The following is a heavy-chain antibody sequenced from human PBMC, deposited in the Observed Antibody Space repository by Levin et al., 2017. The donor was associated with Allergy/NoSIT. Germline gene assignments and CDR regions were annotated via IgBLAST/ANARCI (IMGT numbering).Heavy chain of an antibody. J-gene: IGHJ4*02. D-gene: IGHD2-21*02. CDR3: ARGGGDGDWRYACSFDY. Sequence: SETLSLTCTVSGGSISNYYWTWIRQPPGKGLEWIGSISNSGNTNYNSSLNSRVTISVDTSENQFSLRLTSVIAADTAVYYCARGGGDGDWRYACSFDYWGQGTPVTVSS. CDR2: ISNSGNT. V-gene: IGHV4-59*01. CDR1: GGSISNYY.